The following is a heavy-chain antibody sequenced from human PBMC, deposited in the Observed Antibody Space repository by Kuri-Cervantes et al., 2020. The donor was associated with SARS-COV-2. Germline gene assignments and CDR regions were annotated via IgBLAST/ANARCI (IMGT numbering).Heavy chain of an antibody. V-gene: IGHV1-8*01. D-gene: IGHD2-2*01. CDR1: GYTFTSED. J-gene: IGHJ5*02. Sequence: ASVKVSCKTSGYTFTSEDINWVRQATGQGLEWMGWMNPTSGKTGYAQEFQGRVTMTRDTSATTANMELSSLRSEDTAVYYCARVGYCGSMSCYLDPWGQGTLVTVSS. CDR2: MNPTSGKT. CDR3: ARVGYCGSMSCYLDP.